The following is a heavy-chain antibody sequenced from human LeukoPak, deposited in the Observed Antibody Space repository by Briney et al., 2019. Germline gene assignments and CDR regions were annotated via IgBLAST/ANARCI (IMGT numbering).Heavy chain of an antibody. V-gene: IGHV4-59*01. Sequence: SETLSLTCTVSGGSLSSYYWSWLRQPPGKGLEWIGYIYYSGSTNYNPSLTSRVTISVDTSKNQFSLKLSSVTAADTAVYYCAGSGYYYDGSGLDYWGQGTLVTVSS. D-gene: IGHD3-22*01. CDR3: AGSGYYYDGSGLDY. J-gene: IGHJ4*02. CDR1: GGSLSSYY. CDR2: IYYSGST.